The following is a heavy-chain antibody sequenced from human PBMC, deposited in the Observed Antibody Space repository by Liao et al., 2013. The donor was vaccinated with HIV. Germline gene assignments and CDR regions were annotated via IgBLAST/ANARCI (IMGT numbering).Heavy chain of an antibody. V-gene: IGHV4-34*01. CDR2: INHSGST. Sequence: QVQLQQWGAGLLKPSETLSLTCAVYGGSFSGYYWSWIRQPPGKGLEWIGEINHSGSTNYNPSLKSLFTISVDTSKNQFSLKLSSVTAADTAVYYCARDRRDFWSGYQAFDIWGQGTMVTVSS. CDR3: ARDRRDFWSGYQAFDI. D-gene: IGHD3-3*01. J-gene: IGHJ3*02. CDR1: GGSFSGYY.